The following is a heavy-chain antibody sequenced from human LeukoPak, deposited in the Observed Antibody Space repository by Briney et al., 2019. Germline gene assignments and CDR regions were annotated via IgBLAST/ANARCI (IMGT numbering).Heavy chain of an antibody. V-gene: IGHV3-74*01. CDR3: AKPYSSGWYYFDY. CDR1: GLTFSSHW. J-gene: IGHJ4*02. CDR2: ITNDGSST. Sequence: GGSLRLSCAASGLTFSSHWMDWVRHAPGKGLVWVSRITNDGSSTAYADSVKGRFTISRDMSKNTLDLQMNSLRVEDTAVYYCAKPYSSGWYYFDYWGQGTLVTVSS. D-gene: IGHD6-19*01.